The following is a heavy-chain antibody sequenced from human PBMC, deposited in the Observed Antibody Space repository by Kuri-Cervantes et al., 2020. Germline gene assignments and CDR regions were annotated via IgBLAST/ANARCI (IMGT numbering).Heavy chain of an antibody. D-gene: IGHD6-19*01. V-gene: IGHV3-30*18. CDR3: AKAGRGLVHHYFDY. CDR2: ISYDGSNK. J-gene: IGHJ4*02. Sequence: GGSLRLSCAVSGGSISSSNWWSWVRQAPGKGLEWVAVISYDGSNKYYADSVKGRFTISRDNSKNTLYLQMNSLRAEDTAVYYCAKAGRGLVHHYFDYWGQGTLVTVSS. CDR1: GGSISSSN.